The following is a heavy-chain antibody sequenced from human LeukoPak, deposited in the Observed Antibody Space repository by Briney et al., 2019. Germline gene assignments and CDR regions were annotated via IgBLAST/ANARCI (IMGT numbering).Heavy chain of an antibody. CDR1: GYTFSSYA. CDR2: INAGNGDT. V-gene: IGHV1-3*01. J-gene: IGHJ6*02. CDR3: ARGTGCTGGSCSYYGMDV. Sequence: GAPVKVSCKGSGYTFSSYAMHWVRQAPGQRLEWMGWINAGNGDTKYSQKFQGRVTITRDTSATTAYMELSSLRSEDTAVYYCARGTGCTGGSCSYYGMDVWGQGTTVTVSS. D-gene: IGHD2-15*01.